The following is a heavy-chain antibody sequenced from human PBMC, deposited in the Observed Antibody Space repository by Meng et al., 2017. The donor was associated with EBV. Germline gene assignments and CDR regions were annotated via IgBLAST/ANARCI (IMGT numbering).Heavy chain of an antibody. CDR1: GFSRSTSGVG. CDR2: IYWDDDK. Sequence: HIHLKESRHTLLEPTQTPTLTCPFCGFSRSTSGVGVGWISQTPGKALEWLARIYWDDDKRYSQSMKSRITITKDTSNNQVVLTMPNMDPVDTATYYCAHRRDEYSSSWYGWFDPWGQGTLVTVSS. J-gene: IGHJ5*02. D-gene: IGHD6-13*01. CDR3: AHRRDEYSSSWYGWFDP. V-gene: IGHV2-5*02.